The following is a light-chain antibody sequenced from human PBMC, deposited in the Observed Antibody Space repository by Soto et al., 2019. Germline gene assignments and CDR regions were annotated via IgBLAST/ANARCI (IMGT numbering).Light chain of an antibody. J-gene: IGLJ2*01. CDR2: DVN. Sequence: QSALTQPASVSGSPGQSITISCTGTRSDLGGYNYVSWFQHHPGKAPKLLIYDVNSRPSGVSNRFSGSKSGNTASLTISGLQAEDEAYYYCSSYTSSRTHVFGGGTKLTVL. CDR3: SSYTSSRTHV. V-gene: IGLV2-14*03. CDR1: RSDLGGYNY.